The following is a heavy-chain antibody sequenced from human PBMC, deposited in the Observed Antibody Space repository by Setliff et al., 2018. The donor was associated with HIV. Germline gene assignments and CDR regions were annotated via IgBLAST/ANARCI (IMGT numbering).Heavy chain of an antibody. CDR3: AREAYGSGSYFILDY. CDR1: GGSISSHY. V-gene: IGHV4-59*08. CDR2: VYYSETT. J-gene: IGHJ4*02. D-gene: IGHD3-10*01. Sequence: ETLSLTCTVSGGSISSHYWSWIRQPPGKGLEWIGSVYYSETTNYNPSLKSRVTISVDTSKNQFSLKLSSVTAADTAVYYCAREAYGSGSYFILDYWGPGTLVTVSS.